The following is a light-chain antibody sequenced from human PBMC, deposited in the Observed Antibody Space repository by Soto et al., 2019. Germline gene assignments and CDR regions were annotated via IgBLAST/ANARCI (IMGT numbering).Light chain of an antibody. Sequence: EIVLMQSPGTLSLSPGDGATLSCRASQSVNNNYLAWYQQRPGQAPTVLIFDTSRRATGVPDRFSGSGSGTDFTLRISRVEPDDFAVYYCQQYGSSQFTFXPGTKVDIK. V-gene: IGKV3-20*01. CDR2: DTS. CDR1: QSVNNNY. J-gene: IGKJ3*01. CDR3: QQYGSSQFT.